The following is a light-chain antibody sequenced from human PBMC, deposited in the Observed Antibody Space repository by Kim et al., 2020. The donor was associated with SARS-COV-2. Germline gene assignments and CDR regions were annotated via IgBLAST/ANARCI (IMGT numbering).Light chain of an antibody. V-gene: IGKV1-39*01. J-gene: IGKJ5*01. Sequence: SVGDRVTITCRASQDIGSSLHWYQKRPGKAPQLLVSSTSTLQSGVPSRFSGSGSETDFTLTITNLQPEDFATYYCQQSYIIPITFGQGTRLEIK. CDR1: QDIGSS. CDR2: STS. CDR3: QQSYIIPIT.